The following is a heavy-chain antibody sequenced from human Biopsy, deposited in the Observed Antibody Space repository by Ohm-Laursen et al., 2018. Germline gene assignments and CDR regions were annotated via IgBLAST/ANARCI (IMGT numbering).Heavy chain of an antibody. Sequence: ASVKVSCKASAYSFGDHRIHWVRQAPGQGLEWMGWISPKSGGTNYAQKFQGRVTMTRDTSISTTYMELRRLTSDDTAVFYCARELSDFWGGRQFDFWGQGTLVTVSS. J-gene: IGHJ5*01. CDR1: AYSFGDHR. V-gene: IGHV1-2*02. CDR3: ARELSDFWGGRQFDF. D-gene: IGHD3-3*01. CDR2: ISPKSGGT.